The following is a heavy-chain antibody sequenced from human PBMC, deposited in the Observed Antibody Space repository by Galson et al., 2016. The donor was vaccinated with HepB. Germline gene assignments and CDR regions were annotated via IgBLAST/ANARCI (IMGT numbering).Heavy chain of an antibody. Sequence: SVKVSCKASGDTFTGYYIHWVRQAPGQGLEWMAWLSANSGVTNYAQKFQGWVTMTRDTSNSTAYMELTSLTSDATAIYYCATSTGYRSGWGAFDIWGQGTMVTVSS. V-gene: IGHV1-2*04. CDR2: LSANSGVT. J-gene: IGHJ3*02. D-gene: IGHD6-25*01. CDR3: ATSTGYRSGWGAFDI. CDR1: GDTFTGYY.